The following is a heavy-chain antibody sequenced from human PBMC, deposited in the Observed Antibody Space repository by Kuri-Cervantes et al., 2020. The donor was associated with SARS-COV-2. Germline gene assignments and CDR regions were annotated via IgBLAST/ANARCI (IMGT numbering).Heavy chain of an antibody. D-gene: IGHD2-21*02. CDR1: GGTFSSYT. J-gene: IGHJ6*02. CDR3: AADMAYCGGDCYSNYYYYYGMDV. CDR2: IIPILGIA. V-gene: IGHV1-69*02. Sequence: SVKVSCKASGGTFSSYTISWVRQAPGQGLEWMGRIIPILGIANYAQKYQGRVTITADKSTSTAYMELSSLRSEDTAVYYCAADMAYCGGDCYSNYYYYYGMDVWGQGTTVTVSS.